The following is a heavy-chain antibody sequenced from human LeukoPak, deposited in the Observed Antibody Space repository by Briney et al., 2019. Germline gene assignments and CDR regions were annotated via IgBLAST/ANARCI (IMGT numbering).Heavy chain of an antibody. Sequence: SETLSLTCTVSGVSISSGGYYWTWIRQPPGKGLEWIGHISYSGSPYHNPSLKSRLTISMDTSKNQFSLNLSSVTVADTAVYYCARRGSGWFGYWGQGTLVTVSS. D-gene: IGHD6-19*01. CDR1: GVSISSGGYY. CDR3: ARRGSGWFGY. J-gene: IGHJ4*02. V-gene: IGHV4-30-4*01. CDR2: ISYSGSP.